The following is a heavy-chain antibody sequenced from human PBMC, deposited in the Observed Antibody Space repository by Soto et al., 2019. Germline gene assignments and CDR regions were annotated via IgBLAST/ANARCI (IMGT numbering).Heavy chain of an antibody. Sequence: EVQLVESGGGLVQPGGSLRLSCAASGFSFSSYWMGWVRQAPGRGLEWVANIKQDGSEKYYVDSVKDRFAISRDNAQNSLYLQMNRLRSEDTAVYYCTTETTVVVYWGQGTLVTVPS. CDR1: GFSFSSYW. CDR3: TTETTVVVY. D-gene: IGHD1-1*01. V-gene: IGHV3-7*01. J-gene: IGHJ4*02. CDR2: IKQDGSEK.